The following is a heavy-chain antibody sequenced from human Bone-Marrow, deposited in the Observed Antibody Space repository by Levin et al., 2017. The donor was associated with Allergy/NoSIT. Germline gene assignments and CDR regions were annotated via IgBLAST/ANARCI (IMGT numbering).Heavy chain of an antibody. J-gene: IGHJ5*02. CDR1: GYTLTELS. CDR2: FDPEDGET. D-gene: IGHD3-3*01. CDR3: ATQPGEHSFWSGYYSNWFDP. V-gene: IGHV1-24*01. Sequence: GESLKISCKVSGYTLTELSMHWVRQAPGKGLEWMGGFDPEDGETIYAQKFQGRVTMTEDTSTDTAYMELSSLRSEDTAVYYCATQPGEHSFWSGYYSNWFDPWGQGTLVTVSS.